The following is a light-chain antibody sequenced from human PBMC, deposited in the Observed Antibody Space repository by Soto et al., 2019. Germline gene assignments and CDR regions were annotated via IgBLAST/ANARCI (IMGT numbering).Light chain of an antibody. Sequence: DIQMTQSPSSLSASVGDRVTMTCRASRSISRFVSWYQQKPGKAPNLLIYSASSLHIGVPSRFSGSGSGTDFTLTITNLQPEDFAVYYXXXXYSTQWTFGQGTKGDIK. CDR3: XXXYSTQWT. J-gene: IGKJ1*01. CDR1: RSISRF. V-gene: IGKV1-39*01. CDR2: SAS.